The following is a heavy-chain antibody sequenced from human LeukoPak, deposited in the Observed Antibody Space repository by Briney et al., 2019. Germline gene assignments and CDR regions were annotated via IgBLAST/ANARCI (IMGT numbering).Heavy chain of an antibody. Sequence: PGGSLRLSCAASGFTFSSSSMNWVRQTPGKGLEWVSYISSTSTTIYYADSVKGRFTISRDRSKNTLYLQMNSLRGEDTAVYYCARDPAAAGAYIFDYWGQGTLVTVSS. D-gene: IGHD6-13*01. CDR2: ISSTSTTI. J-gene: IGHJ4*02. CDR3: ARDPAAAGAYIFDY. V-gene: IGHV3-48*01. CDR1: GFTFSSSS.